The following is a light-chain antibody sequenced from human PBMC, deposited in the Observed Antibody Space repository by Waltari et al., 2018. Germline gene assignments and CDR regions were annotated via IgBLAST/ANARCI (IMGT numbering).Light chain of an antibody. CDR2: AAS. V-gene: IGKV1-39*01. J-gene: IGKJ4*01. CDR1: QSISSY. CDR3: QQSYSTLALT. Sequence: DIQMTQSPSSLSASVGARVTLTCRASQSISSYLNWYQQKPGKAPKLLIYAASSLQSGVPSRFSGSGSGTDFTLTISSLQPEDFATYYCQQSYSTLALTFGGGTKVEIK.